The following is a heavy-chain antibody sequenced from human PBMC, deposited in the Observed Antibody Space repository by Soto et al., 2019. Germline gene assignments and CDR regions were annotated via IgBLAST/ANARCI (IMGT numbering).Heavy chain of an antibody. V-gene: IGHV1-2*02. CDR1: GYPFTDYY. D-gene: IGHD3-16*02. CDR2: INPNSGGT. CDR3: ARARIEARGYYLGF. Sequence: SSVKVSCKASGYPFTDYYMHWVRQAPGQGLEWMGWINPNSGGTNYAQKFQGRVTMTRDTSISTAYMELSRLRSDDTAVYYCARARIEARGYYLGFCAQGSPGIVS. J-gene: IGHJ4*02.